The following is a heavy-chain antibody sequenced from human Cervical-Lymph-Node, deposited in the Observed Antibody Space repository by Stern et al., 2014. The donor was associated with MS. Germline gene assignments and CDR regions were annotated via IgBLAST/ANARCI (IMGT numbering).Heavy chain of an antibody. J-gene: IGHJ6*02. Sequence: QVQLVQSGAEVKKPGASVKVSCKASGGTFSSYAISWVRQAPGQGLEWMGGIIPIFGTANYAQKFKGRVTITADESTSTAYMELSSLRSEDTAVYSCARDSQYSSGGPYYYYYGMDVWGQGTTVTVSS. V-gene: IGHV1-69*01. D-gene: IGHD6-19*01. CDR1: GGTFSSYA. CDR2: IIPIFGTA. CDR3: ARDSQYSSGGPYYYYYGMDV.